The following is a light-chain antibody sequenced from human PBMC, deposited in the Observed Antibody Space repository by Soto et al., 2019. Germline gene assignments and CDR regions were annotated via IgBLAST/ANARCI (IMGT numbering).Light chain of an antibody. Sequence: EIVLTQSPATLSLSPGERATLSCRASQSVSSYLAWYQQKPGQAPRLLIYDASNRATGIPARFSGSGSGTDFTLTISSVEREDCAVYYWQQRSNWAPLTFGGGTKVEIK. J-gene: IGKJ4*01. CDR3: QQRSNWAPLT. CDR1: QSVSSY. V-gene: IGKV3-11*01. CDR2: DAS.